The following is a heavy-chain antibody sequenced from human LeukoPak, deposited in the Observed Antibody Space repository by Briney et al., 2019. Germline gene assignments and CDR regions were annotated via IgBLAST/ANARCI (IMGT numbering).Heavy chain of an antibody. CDR3: ASFITDNDAFDI. D-gene: IGHD3-22*01. CDR1: GGSISSYY. CDR2: IYTSGST. V-gene: IGHV4-4*07. Sequence: SETLSLTCTVSGGSISSYYWSWIRQPAGKGLEWIGRIYTSGSTNYNPSLKSRVTMSVDTSKNQFSLKLSSVTAADTAVYYCASFITDNDAFDIWGQGTMVTISS. J-gene: IGHJ3*02.